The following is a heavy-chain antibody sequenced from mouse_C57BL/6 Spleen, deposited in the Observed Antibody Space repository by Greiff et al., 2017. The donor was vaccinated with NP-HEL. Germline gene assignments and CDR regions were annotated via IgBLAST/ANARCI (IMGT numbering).Heavy chain of an antibody. V-gene: IGHV1-64*01. CDR3: ARSEIYYYGSSYVSHWYFDV. Sequence: QVQLKQPGAELVKPGASVKLSCKASGYTFTSYWMHWVKQRPGQGLEWIGMIHPNSGSTNYNEKFKSKATLTVDKSSSTAYMQLSSLTSEDTAVYYCARSEIYYYGSSYVSHWYFDVWGTGTTVTVSS. CDR1: GYTFTSYW. J-gene: IGHJ1*03. D-gene: IGHD1-1*01. CDR2: IHPNSGST.